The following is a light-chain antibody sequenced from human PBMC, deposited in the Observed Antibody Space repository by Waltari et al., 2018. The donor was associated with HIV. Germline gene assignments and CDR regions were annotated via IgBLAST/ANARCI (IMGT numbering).Light chain of an antibody. CDR3: SSYTSSSPYA. CDR1: SSDVGGFNY. V-gene: IGLV2-14*03. CDR2: DVS. Sequence: QSALTQPASVSGSPGQPITIPCTGTSSDVGGFNYVPWYQQHPGKAPKPMIYDVSNRPSGVSNRFSGSKSGNTASLTISGLQAEDEADYYCSSYTSSSPYAFGTGTKVTVL. J-gene: IGLJ1*01.